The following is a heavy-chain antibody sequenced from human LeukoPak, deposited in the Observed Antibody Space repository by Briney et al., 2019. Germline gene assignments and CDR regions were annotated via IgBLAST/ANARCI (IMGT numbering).Heavy chain of an antibody. Sequence: GGSLRLSCAASGFTFSSYATSWVRQAPGKGLEWVSAISGSGGSTYCADSVKGRFTISRDNSKNTLYLQMNSLRAEDTAVYYCAKERDWNYGGYFDYWGQGTLVTVSS. CDR3: AKERDWNYGGYFDY. J-gene: IGHJ4*02. D-gene: IGHD1-7*01. V-gene: IGHV3-23*01. CDR1: GFTFSSYA. CDR2: ISGSGGST.